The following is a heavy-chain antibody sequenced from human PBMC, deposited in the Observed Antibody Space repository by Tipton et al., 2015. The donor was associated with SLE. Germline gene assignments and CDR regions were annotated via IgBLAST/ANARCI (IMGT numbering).Heavy chain of an antibody. CDR2: IIPILGTP. J-gene: IGHJ4*02. CDR1: GGTFSTSG. Sequence: QLVQSGAEVKKPGSSVKVSCKASGGTFSTSGISWVRQAPGQGLEWMGGIIPILGTPNYAQKFQGRVIMTTDTSTSTTYMALRSPRSDDTAIYYCARECSGTGCLDYWGQGTLVTVSS. CDR3: ARECSGTGCLDY. V-gene: IGHV1-69*06. D-gene: IGHD2-8*02.